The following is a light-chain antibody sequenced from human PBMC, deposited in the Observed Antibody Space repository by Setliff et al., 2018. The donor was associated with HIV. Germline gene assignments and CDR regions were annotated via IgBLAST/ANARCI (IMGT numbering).Light chain of an antibody. CDR3: SSYTTTRTRA. V-gene: IGLV2-14*01. Sequence: QSALTQPASVSGSPGQALTISCTGTSXXIGGYNFVSWYQQHPGKAPKLMIYDVNDRPSGVSNRFSGSKSGNTASLTISGLQAEDEADYYCSSYTTTRTRAFGGGTKVTVL. CDR1: SXXIGGYNF. J-gene: IGLJ3*02. CDR2: DVN.